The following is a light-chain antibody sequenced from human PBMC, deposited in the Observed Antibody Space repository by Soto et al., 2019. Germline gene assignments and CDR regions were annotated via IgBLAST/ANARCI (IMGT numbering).Light chain of an antibody. J-gene: IGKJ1*01. Sequence: EIVLTQSPGTLSLSPGERATLSCRASQTINNKYLTWYQQEPGQAPRLLIHGVSIRATGIPDRFSGSGAGTDFTLTISRLEPEYFAVYYCQLYSGSPWTFGQGTKVESK. CDR1: QTINNKY. CDR3: QLYSGSPWT. CDR2: GVS. V-gene: IGKV3-20*01.